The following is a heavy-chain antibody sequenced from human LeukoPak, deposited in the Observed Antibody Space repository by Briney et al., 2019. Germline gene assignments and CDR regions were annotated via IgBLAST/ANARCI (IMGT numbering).Heavy chain of an antibody. V-gene: IGHV3-53*01. J-gene: IGHJ6*03. CDR2: IYSGGST. CDR3: ARVPTIFGVVIYHYYYYMDV. CDR1: GFTVSSNY. Sequence: PGGSLRLSCAASGFTVSSNYMSWVRQAPGKGLGWGSVIYSGGSTYYADSVKGRFTMSRDNSKNTLYLQMNSLRAEDTAVYYCARVPTIFGVVIYHYYYYMDVWGKGTTVTVSS. D-gene: IGHD3-3*01.